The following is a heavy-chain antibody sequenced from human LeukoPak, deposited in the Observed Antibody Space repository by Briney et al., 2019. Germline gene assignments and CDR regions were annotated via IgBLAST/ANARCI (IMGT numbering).Heavy chain of an antibody. V-gene: IGHV1-2*02. D-gene: IGHD7-27*01. Sequence: ASVKVSCMASGYTFSDYYMHWWRQAPGQRLEWLGWINPKSGDTNLAQNFQGRVTMTRDTAISTAYMELSSLTSDDRAVYYCARGPNTGTFDAWGQRTLVTVSS. CDR2: INPKSGDT. J-gene: IGHJ4*02. CDR3: ARGPNTGTFDA. CDR1: GYTFSDYY.